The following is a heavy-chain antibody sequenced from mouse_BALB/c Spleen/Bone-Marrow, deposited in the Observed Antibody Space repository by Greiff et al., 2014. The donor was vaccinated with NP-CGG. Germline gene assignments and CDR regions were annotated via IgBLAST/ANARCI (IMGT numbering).Heavy chain of an antibody. D-gene: IGHD1-1*01. J-gene: IGHJ4*01. CDR2: IRSKSNNYAT. CDR3: VRPHYYGSSYRYAMDY. CDR1: GFTFNTYA. V-gene: IGHV10-1*02. Sequence: EVKLMESGGGLVQPKGSLKLSCEASGFTFNTYAMNWVRQAPGKGLEWVARIRSKSNNYATYYADSVKDRFTISRDDSQSMLYLQMNNLKTEDTAMYYCVRPHYYGSSYRYAMDYWGQGTSVTVSS.